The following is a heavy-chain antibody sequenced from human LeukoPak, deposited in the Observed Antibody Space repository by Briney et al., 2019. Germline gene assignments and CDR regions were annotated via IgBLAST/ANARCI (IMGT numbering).Heavy chain of an antibody. CDR2: ISAYNGNT. V-gene: IGHV1-18*01. CDR3: VRVYYDFWSGYLTPSSSAAAFDY. CDR1: GYTFTSYG. Sequence: ASVKVSCKASGYTFTSYGISWVRQAPGQGLEWMGWISAYNGNTNYAQKLQGRVTMTTDTSTSTAYMELRSLRSDDTAVYYCVRVYYDFWSGYLTPSSSAAAFDYWGQGTLVTVSS. D-gene: IGHD3-3*01. J-gene: IGHJ4*02.